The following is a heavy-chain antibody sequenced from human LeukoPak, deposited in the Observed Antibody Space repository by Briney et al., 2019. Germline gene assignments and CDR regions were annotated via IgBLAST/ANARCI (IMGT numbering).Heavy chain of an antibody. J-gene: IGHJ4*02. V-gene: IGHV3-48*01. D-gene: IGHD5-24*01. CDR3: ARATRNGYDY. Sequence: GGSLRLSCVASGFTFRIYGMNWVRQAPGKGPEWVSYISHTSGSILYADSVKGRFTMSRDNAKKSLYLQMNSLRAEDSAVYYCARATRNGYDYWGQGTLVTVSS. CDR2: ISHTSGSI. CDR1: GFTFRIYG.